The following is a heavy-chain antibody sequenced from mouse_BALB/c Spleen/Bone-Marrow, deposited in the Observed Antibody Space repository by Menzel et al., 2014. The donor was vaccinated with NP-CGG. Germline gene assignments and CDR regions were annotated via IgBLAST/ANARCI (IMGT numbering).Heavy chain of an antibody. CDR1: VFSLTSYG. CDR2: LSGDGGT. Sequence: QVQLQHSAPGLVAPSPSLSITCTVSVFSLTSYGVSWGRQPPVKRLEWLGVLSGDGGTNHHSALISRLSISKDNSKWKVALKRKVLHRRDTATDYCRARPWFAYWGQGTLRNGSA. V-gene: IGHV2-3*01. J-gene: IGHJ3*01. CDR3: RARPWFAY.